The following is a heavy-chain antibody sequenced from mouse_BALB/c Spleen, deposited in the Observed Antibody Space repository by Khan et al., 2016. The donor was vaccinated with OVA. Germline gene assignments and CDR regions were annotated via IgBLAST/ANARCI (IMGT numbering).Heavy chain of an antibody. J-gene: IGHJ2*01. V-gene: IGHV3-2*02. CDR1: GYSITSDYA. Sequence: EVKLEESGPGLVKPSQSLSLTCTVTGYSITSDYAWNWIRQFPGNKLEWMGYISYSGRTSYNPSLKSRISITRDTSKNQFFLQLNSVTTEDTATYYCARSVTITTVVATDFDYWGQGITLTVSS. CDR3: ARSVTITTVVATDFDY. D-gene: IGHD1-1*01. CDR2: ISYSGRT.